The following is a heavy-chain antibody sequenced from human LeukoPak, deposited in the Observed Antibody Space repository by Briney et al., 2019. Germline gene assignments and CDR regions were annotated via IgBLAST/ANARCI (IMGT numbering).Heavy chain of an antibody. D-gene: IGHD6-13*01. CDR1: GYTFTSYG. V-gene: IGHV1-18*01. CDR2: ISAYNGNT. Sequence: ASVKVSCKASGYTFTSYGISWVRQAPGQGLEWMGWISAYNGNTNYAQKLQGRVTMATDTSTSTAYMELRSLRSDDTAVYYCARGYSSSWLVGDYYYGMDVWGQGTTVTVSS. J-gene: IGHJ6*02. CDR3: ARGYSSSWLVGDYYYGMDV.